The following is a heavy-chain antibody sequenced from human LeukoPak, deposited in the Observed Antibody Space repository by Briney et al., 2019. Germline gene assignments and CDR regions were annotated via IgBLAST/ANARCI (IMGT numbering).Heavy chain of an antibody. V-gene: IGHV4-39*01. CDR1: GGSISSSSYY. CDR2: IYYSGST. J-gene: IGHJ4*02. D-gene: IGHD6-13*01. Sequence: SETLSLTCTVSGGSISSSSYYWGWIRQPPGKGLEGIGSIYYSGSTYYNPSLKSLVTISVDTSKNPLSLKLSSVTAADTAVYYCARQTIYSSTPFDYWGQGTLVTVSS. CDR3: ARQTIYSSTPFDY.